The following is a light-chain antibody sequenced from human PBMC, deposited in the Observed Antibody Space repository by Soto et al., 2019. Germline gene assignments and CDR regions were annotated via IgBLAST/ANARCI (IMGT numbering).Light chain of an antibody. CDR2: DAT. CDR3: QQYAHLPVT. J-gene: IGKJ1*01. CDR1: QSLGSGY. V-gene: IGKV3-20*01. Sequence: EVVLTQSPVTLSLSPGERATLSCRASQSLGSGYLAWYQQKPGQAPRLLIYDATSGATGIPDRFSGSGSGTDFVLTIRRLEPEDFAVYYCQQYAHLPVTFGQGTRVEIK.